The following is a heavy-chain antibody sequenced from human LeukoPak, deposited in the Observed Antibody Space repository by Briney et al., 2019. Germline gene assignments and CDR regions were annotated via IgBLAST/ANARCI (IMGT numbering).Heavy chain of an antibody. V-gene: IGHV3-30-3*01. J-gene: IGHJ6*02. CDR1: GFTFSSYA. Sequence: PGGSLRLSCAASGFTFSSYAMDWVRQAPGKGVEWVAVISYDGSNKYYADSVKGRFTISRDNTKNRMYLQMNSLRAEDTAVYYCARDQGRGGRYYYYGMDVWGQGTTVTVSS. D-gene: IGHD3-10*01. CDR2: ISYDGSNK. CDR3: ARDQGRGGRYYYYGMDV.